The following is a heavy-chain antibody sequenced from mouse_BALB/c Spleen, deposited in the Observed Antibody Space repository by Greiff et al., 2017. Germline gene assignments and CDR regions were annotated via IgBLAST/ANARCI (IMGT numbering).Heavy chain of an antibody. Sequence: EVQLQQSGAELVKPGASVKLSCTASGFNIKDTYMHWVKQRPEQGLEWIGRIDPANGNTKYDPKFQGKATITADTSSNTAYLQLSSLTSEVTAVYYCGRYDEGAMDYWGQGTSVTVAS. CDR3: GRYDEGAMDY. J-gene: IGHJ4*01. CDR2: IDPANGNT. CDR1: GFNIKDTY. D-gene: IGHD2-14*01. V-gene: IGHV14-3*02.